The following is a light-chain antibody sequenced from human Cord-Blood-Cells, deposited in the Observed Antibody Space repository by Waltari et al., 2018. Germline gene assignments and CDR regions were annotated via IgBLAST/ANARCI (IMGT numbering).Light chain of an antibody. J-gene: IGLJ1*01. CDR1: SSDVGSYNL. Sequence: QSALTQPASVSGSPGQSITISCTGTSSDVGSYNLVSWYQQHPGKAPKLMIYEVSKRPSGVSKRFSGSKSGNTASLTIAGLQAEDEADYYCCSYAGSSTYVFVTGTKVTVL. V-gene: IGLV2-23*02. CDR2: EVS. CDR3: CSYAGSSTYV.